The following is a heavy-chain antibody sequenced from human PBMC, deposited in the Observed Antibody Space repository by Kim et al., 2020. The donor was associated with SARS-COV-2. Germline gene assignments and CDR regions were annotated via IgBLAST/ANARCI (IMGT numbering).Heavy chain of an antibody. J-gene: IGHJ6*02. V-gene: IGHV4-39*01. Sequence: SLKRRVTRSVDTSKNQFSLKLSPVTAADTAVYYCARSSSSGGYYYYGMDVWGQGTTVTVSS. D-gene: IGHD6-6*01. CDR3: ARSSSSGGYYYYGMDV.